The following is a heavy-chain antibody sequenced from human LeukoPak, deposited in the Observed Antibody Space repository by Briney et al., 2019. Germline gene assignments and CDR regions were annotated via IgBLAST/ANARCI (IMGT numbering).Heavy chain of an antibody. J-gene: IGHJ6*04. Sequence: PGGSLRLSCAASGFTFSTNAMTWVRQAPGKGLEWLSSISGGGDSTYYADSVKGRFTISRGNAKNSLYLQMNGLRAEDTAVYYCAELGITMIGGVWGKGTTVTISS. CDR2: ISGGGDST. D-gene: IGHD3-10*02. V-gene: IGHV3-23*01. CDR3: AELGITMIGGV. CDR1: GFTFSTNA.